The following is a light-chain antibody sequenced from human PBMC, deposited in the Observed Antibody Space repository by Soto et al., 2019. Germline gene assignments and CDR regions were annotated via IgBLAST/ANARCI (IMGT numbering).Light chain of an antibody. V-gene: IGKV1-39*01. CDR1: QTISNY. J-gene: IGKJ4*01. CDR3: HQSYSTPRLT. CDR2: AAS. Sequence: DIQMTQSPSSLSASVGDRITITCRASQTISNYLNWYQQKPAKAPKLLIYAASSLQGGVPSRFSGSGSGTDFTLPISSLQAEDFATYYCHQSYSTPRLTFGGGTKVEIK.